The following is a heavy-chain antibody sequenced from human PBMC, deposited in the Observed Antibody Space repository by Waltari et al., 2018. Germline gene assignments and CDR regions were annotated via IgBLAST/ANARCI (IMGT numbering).Heavy chain of an antibody. CDR3: AKGSTIFGVVVGFDY. Sequence: QVQLVESGGGVVQPGRSLRLSCAASGFTFSSYAMHWVRQAPGKGLEWVAVISYDGSKKYYADSVKGRFTISRDNSKNTLYLQMNSLRAEDTAVYYCAKGSTIFGVVVGFDYWGQGTLVTVSS. D-gene: IGHD3-3*01. V-gene: IGHV3-30-3*01. J-gene: IGHJ4*02. CDR1: GFTFSSYA. CDR2: ISYDGSKK.